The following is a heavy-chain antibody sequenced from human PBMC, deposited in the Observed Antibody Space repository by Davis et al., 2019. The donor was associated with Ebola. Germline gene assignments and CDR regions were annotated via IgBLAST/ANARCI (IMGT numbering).Heavy chain of an antibody. J-gene: IGHJ6*02. CDR1: GFTFSSYA. D-gene: IGHD3-10*01. V-gene: IGHV3-23*01. Sequence: GESLKISCAASGFTFSSYAMSWVRQAPGKGLEWVSAISGSGGSTYYADSVKGRFTISRDNSKNTLYLQMNSLRAEDTAVYYCARELGSGYGMDVWGQGTTVTVSS. CDR2: ISGSGGST. CDR3: ARELGSGYGMDV.